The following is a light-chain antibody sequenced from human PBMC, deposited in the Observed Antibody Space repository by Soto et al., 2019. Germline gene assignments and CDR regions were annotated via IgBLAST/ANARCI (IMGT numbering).Light chain of an antibody. Sequence: ETVMTQSPVTLSVSPGEGATLSCMASQTINNNLAWYQQKPGQAPRLLIYGASRRATGVPARFSGSGSGTEFTLTISSLQSEDFAVYYCLHYNNGPRFGQGTKVDVK. CDR2: GAS. V-gene: IGKV3-15*01. J-gene: IGKJ1*01. CDR3: LHYNNGPR. CDR1: QTINNN.